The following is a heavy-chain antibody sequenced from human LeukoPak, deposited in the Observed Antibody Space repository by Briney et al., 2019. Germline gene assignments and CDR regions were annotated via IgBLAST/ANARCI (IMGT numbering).Heavy chain of an antibody. CDR2: ISSSGSTI. J-gene: IGHJ4*02. D-gene: IGHD3-22*01. CDR1: GFTFSSYE. CDR3: ARVAPEYYDSNLY. V-gene: IGHV3-48*03. Sequence: GGSLRLSCAASGFTFSSYEMNWVRQAPGKGLEWVSYISSSGSTIYYADSVKGRFTISRDNAKNSLYLQMNSLRAEDTAVYYCARVAPEYYDSNLYWGQGTLVTVSS.